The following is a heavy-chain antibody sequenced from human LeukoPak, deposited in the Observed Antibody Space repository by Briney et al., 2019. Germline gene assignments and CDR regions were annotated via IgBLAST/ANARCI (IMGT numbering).Heavy chain of an antibody. CDR2: IKQDGSEK. D-gene: IGHD3-9*01. CDR3: ARVLTGSNRQLDY. Sequence: GGSLRLSCAASGSTFTSYWMTWVRQAPGKGLEWVANIKQDGSEKYYVDSVKGRFTISRDNAKNTLYLQMETLRAEDTAMYYCARVLTGSNRQLDYWGQGTLVTVSS. V-gene: IGHV3-7*04. CDR1: GSTFTSYW. J-gene: IGHJ4*02.